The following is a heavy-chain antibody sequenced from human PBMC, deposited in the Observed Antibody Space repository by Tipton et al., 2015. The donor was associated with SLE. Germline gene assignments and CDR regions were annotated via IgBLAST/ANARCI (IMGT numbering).Heavy chain of an antibody. V-gene: IGHV4-34*01. CDR1: GGSFSGSY. J-gene: IGHJ3*02. CDR3: ARHGVGSSPGAFDI. D-gene: IGHD6-13*01. Sequence: TLSLTCAVSGGSFSGSYWNWIRQPPGKGLEWIGEINHSGSANYNPSLKSRLTMSVDTSKNQFSVKLSSVTAADTAVYYCARHGVGSSPGAFDIWGQGTMVTVSS. CDR2: INHSGSA.